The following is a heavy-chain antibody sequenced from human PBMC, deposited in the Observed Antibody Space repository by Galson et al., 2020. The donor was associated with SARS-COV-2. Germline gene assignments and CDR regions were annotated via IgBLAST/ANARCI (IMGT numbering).Heavy chain of an antibody. CDR2: IYSSGST. CDR1: GGSISSYY. D-gene: IGHD6-19*01. Sequence: ETSETLSLTCTVFGGSISSYYWSWIRQPAGEGLEWIGRIYSSGSTNYNPSLKSRVTMSLDTSKNQFSLRLSSVTAADRAVYYCAREIPGQYSSGCKAYYFDYWGQGILVTVSS. J-gene: IGHJ4*02. V-gene: IGHV4-4*07. CDR3: AREIPGQYSSGCKAYYFDY.